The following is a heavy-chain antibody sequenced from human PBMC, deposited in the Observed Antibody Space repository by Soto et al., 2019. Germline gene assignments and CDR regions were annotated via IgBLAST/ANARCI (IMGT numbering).Heavy chain of an antibody. CDR1: GGSISSGGYY. Sequence: SETLSLTCTVSGGSISSGGYYWSWIRQHPGKGLEWIGYIYYSGSTYYNTSLKSRVTISVDTSKNKFSLKLSSVTAADTAVYYCATKQPDFWSGYSSHYFDYWGQGTLVTVSS. CDR3: ATKQPDFWSGYSSHYFDY. V-gene: IGHV4-31*03. J-gene: IGHJ4*02. CDR2: IYYSGST. D-gene: IGHD3-3*01.